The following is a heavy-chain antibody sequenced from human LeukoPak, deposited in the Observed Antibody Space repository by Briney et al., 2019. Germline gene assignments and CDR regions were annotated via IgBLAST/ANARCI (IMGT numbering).Heavy chain of an antibody. CDR3: ARDPSYHGGYFDY. V-gene: IGHV4-59*01. CDR1: GGSINSYY. Sequence: PSETLSLTCTVSGGSINSYYWSWTRQPPGKGLEWIGYIYYSGSTNYNPSLKSRVTISVDTSKNQFSLKLSSVTAADTAVYYCARDPSYHGGYFDYWGQGTLVTVFS. J-gene: IGHJ4*02. D-gene: IGHD2-2*01. CDR2: IYYSGST.